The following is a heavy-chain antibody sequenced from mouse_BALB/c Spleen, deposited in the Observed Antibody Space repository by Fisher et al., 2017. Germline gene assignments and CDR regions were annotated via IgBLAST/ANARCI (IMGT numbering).Heavy chain of an antibody. CDR3: TRDGHYDYYAMDY. V-gene: IGHV5-6-4*01. J-gene: IGHJ4*01. Sequence: RFTISRDNAKNTLYLQMSSLKSEDTAMYYCTRDGHYDYYAMDYWGQGTSVTVSS. D-gene: IGHD1-2*01.